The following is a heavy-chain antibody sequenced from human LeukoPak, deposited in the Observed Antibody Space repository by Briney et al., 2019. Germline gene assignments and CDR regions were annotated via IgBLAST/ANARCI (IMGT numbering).Heavy chain of an antibody. CDR1: GFSFNSDW. CDR3: TRRLDD. J-gene: IGHJ4*02. D-gene: IGHD3-16*01. V-gene: IGHV3-7*01. CDR2: IKHDESEK. Sequence: GGSLRLSCAASGFSFNSDWMDWVRQAPGKGLEWVANIKHDESEKNYLDSVKGRFTISRDSAQNSLHLQMNGLRVEDTAVYYCTRRLDDWGQGTLVTVSS.